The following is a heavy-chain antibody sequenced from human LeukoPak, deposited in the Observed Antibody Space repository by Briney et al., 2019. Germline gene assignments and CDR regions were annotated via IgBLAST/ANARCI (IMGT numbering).Heavy chain of an antibody. CDR1: GYTFMNYG. CDR2: IRPYNGNT. Sequence: GASVKVSCKASGYTFMNYGINWVRQAPGQGLEWMGWIRPYNGNTYYAEKFQGRVTVTTDTHTSTAYMELRSLRSDDTAIYYCARDRHYDALSVLDPWGQGTLVTVSS. J-gene: IGHJ5*02. V-gene: IGHV1-18*01. CDR3: ARDRHYDALSVLDP. D-gene: IGHD3-3*01.